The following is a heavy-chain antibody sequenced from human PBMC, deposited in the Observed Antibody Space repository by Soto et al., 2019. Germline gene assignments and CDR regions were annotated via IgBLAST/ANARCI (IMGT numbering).Heavy chain of an antibody. CDR1: GGSCKSGSYS. CDR2: VYHTGRT. D-gene: IGHD1-7*01. Sequence: PSETLSLTCTVSGGSCKSGSYSWSWIRQPPGKGLEWIGYVYHTGRTSYNPSLKSRVSISMDTSNNQLSLKLSSVTAADTAVYYCARGGGSQGELELALMDVWGQGTTVTVSS. J-gene: IGHJ6*02. V-gene: IGHV4-61*01. CDR3: ARGGGSQGELELALMDV.